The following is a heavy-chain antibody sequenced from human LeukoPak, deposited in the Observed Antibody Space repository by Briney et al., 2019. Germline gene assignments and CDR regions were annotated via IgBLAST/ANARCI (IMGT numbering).Heavy chain of an antibody. Sequence: GVSLRLSCAASGFTFSGYWMSWVRQAPGKGLEWVANIKQDGSEKYYVDSVKGRFTISRDNAKNSLFLQMNSLRAEDTAVYYCARDWQWQQLDGDAFDIWGQGTMVTVSS. J-gene: IGHJ3*02. CDR1: GFTFSGYW. CDR3: ARDWQWQQLDGDAFDI. V-gene: IGHV3-7*04. D-gene: IGHD6-13*01. CDR2: IKQDGSEK.